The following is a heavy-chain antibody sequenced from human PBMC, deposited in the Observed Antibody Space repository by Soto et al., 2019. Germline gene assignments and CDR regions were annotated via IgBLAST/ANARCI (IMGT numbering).Heavy chain of an antibody. CDR3: ARAGCDGGSCYTLVGLRYGMDV. D-gene: IGHD2-15*01. CDR1: GFTFSSYA. V-gene: IGHV3-30-3*01. Sequence: QVQLVESGGGVVQPGRSLRLSCAASGFTFSSYAMHWVSQAPGKGLEWVAVISYDGSNKYYADSVKGRFTISRDNSKNTLYLQMNSLRAEDTAVYYCARAGCDGGSCYTLVGLRYGMDVWGQGTTVTVSS. CDR2: ISYDGSNK. J-gene: IGHJ6*02.